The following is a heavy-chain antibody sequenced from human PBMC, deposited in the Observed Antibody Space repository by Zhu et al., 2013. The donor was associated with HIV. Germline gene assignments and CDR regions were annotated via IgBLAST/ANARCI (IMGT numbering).Heavy chain of an antibody. D-gene: IGHD5-18*01. V-gene: IGHV3-48*03. J-gene: IGHJ4*02. CDR2: ISSSGSTI. CDR1: GFTFSSYE. Sequence: EVQLVESGGGLVQPGGSLRLSCAASGFTFSSYEMNWVRQAPGKGLEWVSYISSSGSTIYYADSVKGRFTISRDNSKNMVYLQMNSLRAEDTAVYYCATSQRGYGPQFGYWGQGTQVTVSS. CDR3: ATSQRGYGPQFGY.